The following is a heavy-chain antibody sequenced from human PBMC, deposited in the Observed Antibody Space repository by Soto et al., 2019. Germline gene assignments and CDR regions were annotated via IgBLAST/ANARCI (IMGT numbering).Heavy chain of an antibody. J-gene: IGHJ4*02. D-gene: IGHD6-13*01. Sequence: SETLSLTCTVSGGSISNGDYYWTWIRQHPVKGLEWVGYIYYSGSTYSNPSLKSRVTISVATSKNQFSQRLSSVTAADTAVYYCARIKGGAAGNFDYWGRGALVTVSS. V-gene: IGHV4-31*03. CDR3: ARIKGGAAGNFDY. CDR1: GGSISNGDYY. CDR2: IYYSGST.